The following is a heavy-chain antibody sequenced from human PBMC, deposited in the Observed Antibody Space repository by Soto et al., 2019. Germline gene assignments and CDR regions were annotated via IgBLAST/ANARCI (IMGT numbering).Heavy chain of an antibody. J-gene: IGHJ4*02. CDR3: AKEWDGGGWLQFLADY. CDR2: ISGSGGST. CDR1: GFTFSSYA. V-gene: IGHV3-23*01. Sequence: GGSLRLSCAASGFTFSSYAMSWVRQAPGKGLEWVSAISGSGGSTYYADSVKGRFTISRDNSKNTLYLQMNSLRAEDTAVYYCAKEWDGGGWLQFLADYWGQGTLVTVSS. D-gene: IGHD5-12*01.